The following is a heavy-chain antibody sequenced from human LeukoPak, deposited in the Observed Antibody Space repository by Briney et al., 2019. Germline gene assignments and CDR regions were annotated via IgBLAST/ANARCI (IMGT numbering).Heavy chain of an antibody. J-gene: IGHJ4*02. CDR1: GYTFTNYA. V-gene: IGHV7-4-1*02. D-gene: IGHD5-18*01. Sequence: ASVKVSCKASGYTFTNYAMTWVRQAPGQGLEWMGWINTNTGNPTYAQGFTGRFVFSLDTSVSTAYLQISSLRAEDTAVYYCARSTNTAPEDYWGQGTLVTVSS. CDR3: ARSTNTAPEDY. CDR2: INTNTGNP.